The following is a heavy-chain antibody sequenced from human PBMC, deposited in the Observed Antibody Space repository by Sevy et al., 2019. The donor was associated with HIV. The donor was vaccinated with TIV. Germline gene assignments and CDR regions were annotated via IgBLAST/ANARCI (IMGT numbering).Heavy chain of an antibody. CDR1: GFIFSNYG. Sequence: GGSLRLSCAASGFIFSNYGMHWVCQAPGKGLEWVAVIWNDGSNKYYADSVKGRFTISRDNSKNTLYLQMNSLRVEDTAVYFCARGGDFNDRSAKRDFDYWGQGTLVTVSS. J-gene: IGHJ4*02. V-gene: IGHV3-33*01. CDR2: IWNDGSNK. D-gene: IGHD3-22*01. CDR3: ARGGDFNDRSAKRDFDY.